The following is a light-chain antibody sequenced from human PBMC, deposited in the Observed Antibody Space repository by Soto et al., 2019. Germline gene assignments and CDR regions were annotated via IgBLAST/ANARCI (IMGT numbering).Light chain of an antibody. V-gene: IGLV6-57*01. Sequence: NFMLTQPHSVSESLGKTVIISCTRSSGSIASNYVQWYQQRPGSSPTIVIYESYHRPSGVPGQFSGSIDSSSNSASLTISGLQTEDEADYFCQSYDSSSVVFGGGTQLTVL. CDR2: ESY. CDR3: QSYDSSSVV. CDR1: SGSIASNY. J-gene: IGLJ7*01.